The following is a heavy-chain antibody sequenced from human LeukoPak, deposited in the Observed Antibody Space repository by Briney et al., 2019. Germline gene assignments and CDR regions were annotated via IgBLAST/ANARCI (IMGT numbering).Heavy chain of an antibody. V-gene: IGHV3-23*01. J-gene: IGHJ4*02. CDR2: ISGSGGST. Sequence: AGSLTLSCAASGFTFSSYAMSWVRQAPGKGLEWVSAISGSGGSTYYADSVKGRITISRDNSNNTLYLQMNSLRAEDTAVYYCAKDPRGPDYDFWSGYPYYFDYWGQGTLVTVSS. D-gene: IGHD3-3*01. CDR1: GFTFSSYA. CDR3: AKDPRGPDYDFWSGYPYYFDY.